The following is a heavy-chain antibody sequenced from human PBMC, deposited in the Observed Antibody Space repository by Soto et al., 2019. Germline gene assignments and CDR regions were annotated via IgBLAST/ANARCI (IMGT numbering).Heavy chain of an antibody. CDR3: ARPTLEYYYDNCGYSSDY. D-gene: IGHD3-22*01. J-gene: IGHJ4*02. CDR1: GGTFSTYV. V-gene: IGHV1-69*12. Sequence: HVQLVQSGAEVKKPGSSVKVSCKASGGTFSTYVITWVRQAPGQGLEWMGGIIPIFGTPHYAQKFQGRASITADEYTSTAYMELSSLRSDDTAVYYCARPTLEYYYDNCGYSSDYWGQGTLVTVSS. CDR2: IIPIFGTP.